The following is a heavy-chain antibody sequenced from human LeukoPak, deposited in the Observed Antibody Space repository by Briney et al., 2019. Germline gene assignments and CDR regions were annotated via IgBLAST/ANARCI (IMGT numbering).Heavy chain of an antibody. V-gene: IGHV3-23*01. CDR3: ATLIWVVPAAMGDY. D-gene: IGHD2-2*01. CDR2: ISGSGGST. CDR1: GFTFSSYA. Sequence: GGSLRLSCAASGFTFSSYAMSWVRQAPGKGLEWVSAISGSGGSTYYADSVKGRFTISRDNSKNTLYLQMNSLRAEDTAVYYCATLIWVVPAAMGDYWGQGTLVTVSS. J-gene: IGHJ4*02.